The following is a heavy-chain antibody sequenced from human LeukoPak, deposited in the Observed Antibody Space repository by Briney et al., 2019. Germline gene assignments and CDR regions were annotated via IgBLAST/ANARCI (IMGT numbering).Heavy chain of an antibody. CDR2: IYYSWST. CDR3: AMGFWYEEYFQH. V-gene: IGHV4-59*02. D-gene: IGHD6-13*01. CDR1: GASVSSYY. Sequence: SETLSLTCTVSGASVSSYYWSWIRQPPGKGLEWIGYIYYSWSTNYNPSLKSRITISVDTSKNPCYLRLSSVTAADTAVYFCAMGFWYEEYFQHWGQGSLVIVSS. J-gene: IGHJ1*01.